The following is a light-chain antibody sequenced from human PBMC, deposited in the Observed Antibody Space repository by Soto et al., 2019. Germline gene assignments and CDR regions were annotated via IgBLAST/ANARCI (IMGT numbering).Light chain of an antibody. J-gene: IGKJ1*01. CDR2: DAS. V-gene: IGKV3-11*01. Sequence: EMVLTQSPATLSLSPGEIATLSCRASQSVSSYLAWYQQKPGQAPRLLIYDASTRATGIPARFSGSGSGADFTLTISRLEPEDFAVYYCQQYQFGTSQAFGQGTKVDIK. CDR1: QSVSSY. CDR3: QQYQFGTSQA.